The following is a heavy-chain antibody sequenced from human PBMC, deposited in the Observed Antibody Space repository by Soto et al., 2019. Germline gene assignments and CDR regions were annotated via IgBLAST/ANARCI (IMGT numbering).Heavy chain of an antibody. D-gene: IGHD3-22*01. V-gene: IGHV1-3*05. J-gene: IGHJ4*02. CDR3: ARASYYYDSSGVPNFDY. CDR1: GYTFTSYA. CDR2: INAGNGNT. Sequence: QVQHVQSGAEEKKPGASVKVSCKASGYTFTSYAMHWVRQAPGQRLEWMGWINAGNGNTKYSQKFQGRVTITRDTSASTAYMELSSLRSEDTAVYYCARASYYYDSSGVPNFDYWGQGTLVTVSS.